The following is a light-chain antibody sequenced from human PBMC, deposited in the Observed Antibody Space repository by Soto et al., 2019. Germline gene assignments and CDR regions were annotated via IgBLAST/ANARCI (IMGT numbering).Light chain of an antibody. CDR3: QSYDSSLRSV. J-gene: IGLJ2*01. CDR2: DVS. CDR1: SSDVGGYNY. V-gene: IGLV2-14*03. Sequence: QSALTQPASVSGSPGQSITISCTGTSSDVGGYNYVSWYQHHPGKAPKLMIYDVSNRPSGVSNRFSGSKSGNTASLAITGLQAEDEADYYCQSYDSSLRSVFGGGTKLTVL.